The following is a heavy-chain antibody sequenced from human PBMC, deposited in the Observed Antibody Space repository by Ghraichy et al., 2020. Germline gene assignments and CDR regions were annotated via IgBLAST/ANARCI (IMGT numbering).Heavy chain of an antibody. V-gene: IGHV4-31*03. J-gene: IGHJ3*02. CDR2: IYYSGST. CDR3: VRVAAAGRSI. D-gene: IGHD6-13*01. CDR1: GGSISSGGYY. Sequence: SETLSLTCTVSGGSISSGGYYWSWIRQHPGKGLEWIGYIYYSGSTYYNPSLKSRVIISVDTSKNQFSLKLSSVTAADTAVYYCVRVAAAGRSIWGQGTMVTVSS.